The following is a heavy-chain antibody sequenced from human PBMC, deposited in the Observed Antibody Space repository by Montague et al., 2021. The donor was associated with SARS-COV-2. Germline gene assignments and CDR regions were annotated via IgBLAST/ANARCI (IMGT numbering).Heavy chain of an antibody. CDR3: AKGARIFVWEPTRYNWFDP. CDR1: GFTFSSYA. CDR2: IYSGGSST. V-gene: IGHV3-23*03. J-gene: IGHJ5*02. Sequence: SLRLSCEAYGFTFSSYAMSWVRQAPGKGLEWVSVIYSGGSSTYYXDSXKGRFTISRDNSKNTLYLLMNSLRAEDTAVYYCAKGARIFVWEPTRYNWFDPWGQGTLVTVSS. D-gene: IGHD1-26*01.